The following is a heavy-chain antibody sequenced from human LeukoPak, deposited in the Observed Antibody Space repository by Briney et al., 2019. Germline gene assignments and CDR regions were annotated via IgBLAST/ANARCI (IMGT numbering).Heavy chain of an antibody. V-gene: IGHV1-2*02. CDR2: INPNSGGT. Sequence: ASVKVSCKASGYTFTGYYMHWVRPAPGQGLEWMGWINPNSGGTNYAQKFQGRVTMTSDTSISTAYMDLSRLRSDDTAVFYCAREVVPAAMNNDAFDIWGQGTMVTVSS. CDR3: AREVVPAAMNNDAFDI. J-gene: IGHJ3*02. D-gene: IGHD2-2*01. CDR1: GYTFTGYY.